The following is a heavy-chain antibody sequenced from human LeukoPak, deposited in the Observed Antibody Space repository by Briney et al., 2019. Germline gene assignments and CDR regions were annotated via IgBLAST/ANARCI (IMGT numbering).Heavy chain of an antibody. CDR2: ISAYNGNT. CDR1: GYTFTSYG. Sequence: ASVKVSCKASGYTFTSYGISWVRQAPGQGLEWMGWISAYNGNTNYAQRLQGRVTMNTDTSTSTAYMELRSLRSDDTAVYYCARRGYYYYYGMDVWGQGTTVTVSS. V-gene: IGHV1-18*01. J-gene: IGHJ6*02. CDR3: ARRGYYYYYGMDV.